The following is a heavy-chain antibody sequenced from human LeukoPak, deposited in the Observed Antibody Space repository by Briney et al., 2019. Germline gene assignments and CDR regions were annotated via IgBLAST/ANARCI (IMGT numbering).Heavy chain of an antibody. V-gene: IGHV3-74*03. D-gene: IGHD3-3*01. CDR1: GFTFSTYW. J-gene: IGHJ5*02. CDR3: ASAPFSVFGVVS. Sequence: PGGSLRLSCAASGFTFSTYWMHWVRQSPGKGLLWVSRISSDGITTTYADSVGGRFTVSRDNAKNTLYLQIKSLRAEDTAIYFCASAPFSVFGVVSWGQGTLVTVSS. CDR2: ISSDGITT.